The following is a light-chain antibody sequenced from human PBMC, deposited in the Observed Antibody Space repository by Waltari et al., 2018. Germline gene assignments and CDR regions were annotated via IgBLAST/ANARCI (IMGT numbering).Light chain of an antibody. CDR2: KAS. V-gene: IGKV1-5*03. Sequence: DIQMTQSPSTLSASVGDRVTITRRASESISNWLAWYQQKPGKAPKVLIHKASSLESGVPSRFSGSGSATEFTLTISNLQPDDFATYYCQQYDSFWTFGQGTKVEIK. CDR1: ESISNW. J-gene: IGKJ1*01. CDR3: QQYDSFWT.